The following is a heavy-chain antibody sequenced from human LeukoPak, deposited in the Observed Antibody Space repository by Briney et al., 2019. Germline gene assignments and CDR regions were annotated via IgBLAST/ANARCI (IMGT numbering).Heavy chain of an antibody. CDR2: INHSGST. D-gene: IGHD2-15*01. CDR3: ARDRAALIGFHY. CDR1: GGSFTGYY. V-gene: IGHV4-34*01. J-gene: IGHJ4*02. Sequence: SETLSLTCGLYGGSFTGYYWSWIRQPPGKGLEWIGEINHSGSTNYNPSLKSRVTISVDTSKTQFSLKLSSVTAADTAVYYCARDRAALIGFHYWGQGTPVTVSS.